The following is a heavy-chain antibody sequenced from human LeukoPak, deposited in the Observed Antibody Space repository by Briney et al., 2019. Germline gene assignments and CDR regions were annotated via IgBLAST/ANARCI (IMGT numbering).Heavy chain of an antibody. J-gene: IGHJ4*02. CDR1: GFTFSAYG. V-gene: IGHV3-30*02. CDR3: ARHHRQQLVPAYFDY. D-gene: IGHD6-13*01. CDR2: IRYDGVNK. Sequence: PGGSLRLSCATSGFTFSAYGMHWVRQAPGKGLEWVAFIRYDGVNKYYADSVKGRFALSRDSSRNTLYLQMNSLRAEDTAVYYCARHHRQQLVPAYFDYWGQGTLVTVSS.